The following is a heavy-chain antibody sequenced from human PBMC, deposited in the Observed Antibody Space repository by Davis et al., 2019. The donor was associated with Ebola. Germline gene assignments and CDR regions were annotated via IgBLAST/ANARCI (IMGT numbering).Heavy chain of an antibody. CDR3: AKDDGVAGTGIAALFDY. CDR2: IYYSGST. Sequence: PSETLSLTCTVSGGSVSSGSYYWSWIRQPPGKGLEWIGYIYYSGSTNYNPSLKSRVTISVDTSKNQFSLKLSSVTAADTAVYYCAKDDGVAGTGIAALFDYWGQGTLVTVSS. D-gene: IGHD6-13*01. J-gene: IGHJ4*02. V-gene: IGHV4-61*01. CDR1: GGSVSSGSYY.